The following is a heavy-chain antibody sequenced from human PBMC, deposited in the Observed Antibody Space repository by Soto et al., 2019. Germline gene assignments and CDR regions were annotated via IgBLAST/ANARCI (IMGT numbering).Heavy chain of an antibody. Sequence: QVQLVQSGAEVKKPGSSVNVSCKASGGTLNNYAISWVRQAPGQGLEWMGGIIPIFGTTNYAQKFKGRVTITADESTNTAYMELSSLTSDDTAIYYCASRGESCGGDCYSHCFFDLWGRGTLV. CDR3: ASRGESCGGDCYSHCFFDL. J-gene: IGHJ2*01. D-gene: IGHD2-21*02. CDR2: IIPIFGTT. V-gene: IGHV1-69*01. CDR1: GGTLNNYA.